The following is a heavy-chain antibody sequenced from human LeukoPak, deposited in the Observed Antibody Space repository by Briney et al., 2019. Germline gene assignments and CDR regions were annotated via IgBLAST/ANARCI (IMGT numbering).Heavy chain of an antibody. D-gene: IGHD5-24*01. Sequence: ASVKVSCKASGYTFTSYGISWVRQAPGQGLEWMGWISAYNGNTNYAQKLQGRVPMTTDTSTSTAYMELRSLRSDDTAVYYCARDRSRWLQFDYWGQGTLVTVSS. CDR2: ISAYNGNT. V-gene: IGHV1-18*01. CDR1: GYTFTSYG. J-gene: IGHJ4*02. CDR3: ARDRSRWLQFDY.